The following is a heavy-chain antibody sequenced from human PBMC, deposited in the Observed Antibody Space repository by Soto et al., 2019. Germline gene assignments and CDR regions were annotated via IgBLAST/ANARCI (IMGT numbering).Heavy chain of an antibody. J-gene: IGHJ4*02. CDR3: AKGGRQWLVTSDFNF. CDR1: GFTFSDYA. Sequence: VPLVESGGGVVQPGRSLRLSCAASGFTFSDYAMHWVRQAPGKGLEWVAVVSHDGRNTHYADSVKGRFTISRDSSKNTVSLERTSLIAEDTAVYYCAKGGRQWLVTSDFNFWGQGALVTVSS. CDR2: VSHDGRNT. D-gene: IGHD6-19*01. V-gene: IGHV3-30*18.